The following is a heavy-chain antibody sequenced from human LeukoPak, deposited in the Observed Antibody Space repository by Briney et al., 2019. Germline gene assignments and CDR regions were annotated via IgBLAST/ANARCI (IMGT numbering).Heavy chain of an antibody. Sequence: ASVKVSCKASGYTFTSYGFSWVRQAPGQGLECMRWISGYNGNTDYAQKFQGRVTMTTDKSSSTAYMELRSLRPDDTAVYYCAREVYCSSTSCAYYFDYWGQGTLVTVSS. J-gene: IGHJ4*02. CDR3: AREVYCSSTSCAYYFDY. V-gene: IGHV1-18*01. D-gene: IGHD2-2*01. CDR2: ISGYNGNT. CDR1: GYTFTSYG.